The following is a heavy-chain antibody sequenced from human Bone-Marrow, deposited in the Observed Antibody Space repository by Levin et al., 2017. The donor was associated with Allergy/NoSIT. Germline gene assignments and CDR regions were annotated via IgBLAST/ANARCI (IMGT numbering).Heavy chain of an antibody. CDR1: GGSITTGPYY. CDR2: NYYGGST. CDR3: ARDNRRAGTRDYYYGMDV. Sequence: PSETLSLTCTVSGGSITTGPYYWSWVRRLPGKGLEWIGHNYYGGSTYYNPSLKSRLTISLDTSKNQFSLTLTYVTAADTAVYFCARDNRRAGTRDYYYGMDVWGPGATVTVS. D-gene: IGHD1/OR15-1a*01. V-gene: IGHV4-31*03. J-gene: IGHJ6*02.